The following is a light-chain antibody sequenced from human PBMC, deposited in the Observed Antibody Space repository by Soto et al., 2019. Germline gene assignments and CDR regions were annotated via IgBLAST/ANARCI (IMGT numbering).Light chain of an antibody. CDR2: GAS. Sequence: EIVLTQSPGTLSLSPGERATLSCRASQSVSSIYLAWYQQKPGQAPRLLIYGASSRPTSIPDRFSGSGSGTDFTLTISRLEPDDFAVYYCQQYGSSGLTVXGGTKV. CDR3: QQYGSSGLT. V-gene: IGKV3-20*01. CDR1: QSVSSIY. J-gene: IGKJ4*01.